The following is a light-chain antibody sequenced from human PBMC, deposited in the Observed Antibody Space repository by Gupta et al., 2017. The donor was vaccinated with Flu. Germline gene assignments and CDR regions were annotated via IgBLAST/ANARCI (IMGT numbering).Light chain of an antibody. CDR1: SSDVGGSDY. CDR3: SSYTSTSTFYV. J-gene: IGLJ1*01. CDR2: DVT. V-gene: IGLV2-14*03. Sequence: QSALTQPASVSGSPGQSITISCTGTSSDVGGSDYVSWYQQHPDKAPKLIIYDVTNRPSGVSSRFSGSKSGNTASLTISGLQAEDETDYYCSSYTSTSTFYVFGTGTKVTVL.